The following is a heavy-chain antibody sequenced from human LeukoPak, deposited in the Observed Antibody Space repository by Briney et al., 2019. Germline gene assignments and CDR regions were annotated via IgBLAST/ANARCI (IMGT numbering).Heavy chain of an antibody. J-gene: IGHJ6*02. CDR2: ITASGGST. V-gene: IGHV3-23*01. CDR3: AKVPSYTVFSYYGMDV. D-gene: IGHD3-16*02. Sequence: GGSLRLSCAASGFTFSNYAFHWVRQAPGKGLEWASGITASGGSTYYTDSVKGRFTISRDNSKNTLYLQMNSLRVEDTALYFCAKVPSYTVFSYYGMDVWGQGTTVTVSS. CDR1: GFTFSNYA.